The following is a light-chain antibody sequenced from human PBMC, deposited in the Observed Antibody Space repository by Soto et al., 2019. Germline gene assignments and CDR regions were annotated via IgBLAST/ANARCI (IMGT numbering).Light chain of an antibody. J-gene: IGKJ5*01. CDR2: AAS. CDR1: QSIGYW. Sequence: DIQMTQSPSTLSASVGDRVTVTCRASQSIGYWLAWYQQKPGKAPNLLIYAASSLETGVPSRFSGSGSGTDFTLTVYDLQPEDFATYYCQQSHSSPTTFGQGTRLEIK. CDR3: QQSHSSPTT. V-gene: IGKV1-5*01.